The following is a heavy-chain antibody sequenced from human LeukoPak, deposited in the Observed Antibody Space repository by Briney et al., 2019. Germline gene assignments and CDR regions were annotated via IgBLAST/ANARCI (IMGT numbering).Heavy chain of an antibody. V-gene: IGHV1-2*02. D-gene: IGHD1-1*01. CDR3: AEGDDDWNDGSGFDP. CDR1: GYTFTGYY. CDR2: INPNSGGT. J-gene: IGHJ5*02. Sequence: ASVKVSCKASGYTFTGYYMHWVRQAPGQGLEWMGWINPNSGGTNYAQKFQGRVTMTRDTSISTAYMELSRLRSDDTAVYYCAEGDDDWNDGSGFDPWGQGTLVTVSS.